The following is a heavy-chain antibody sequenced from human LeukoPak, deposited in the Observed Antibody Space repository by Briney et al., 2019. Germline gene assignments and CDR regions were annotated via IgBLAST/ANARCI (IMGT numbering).Heavy chain of an antibody. Sequence: ASVKVSCKTSGYTFTAYYLHWVRRAPGQGLEWMGWINPNINGATYAQKFQGRVTITRDTSISTAYMELSSLTSDDTAVYYCARESGSFDSWGQGTLVTVSS. D-gene: IGHD1-26*01. CDR1: GYTFTAYY. CDR2: INPNINGA. J-gene: IGHJ4*02. CDR3: ARESGSFDS. V-gene: IGHV1-2*02.